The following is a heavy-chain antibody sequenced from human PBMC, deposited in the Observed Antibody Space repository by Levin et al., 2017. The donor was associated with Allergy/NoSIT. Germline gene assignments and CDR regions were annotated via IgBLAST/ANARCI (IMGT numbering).Heavy chain of an antibody. CDR1: GGSISSSSYY. D-gene: IGHD3-9*01. CDR2: IYYSGST. CDR3: AGGPTHYDILTGYLNWFDP. J-gene: IGHJ5*02. V-gene: IGHV4-39*01. Sequence: KPSETLSLTCTVSGGSISSSSYYWGWIRQPPGKGLEWIGSIYYSGSTYYNPSLKSRVTISVDTSKNQFSLKLSSVTAADTAVYYCAGGPTHYDILTGYLNWFDPWGQGTLVTVSS.